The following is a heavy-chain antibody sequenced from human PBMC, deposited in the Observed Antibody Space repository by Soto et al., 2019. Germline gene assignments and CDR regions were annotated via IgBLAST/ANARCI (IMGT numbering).Heavy chain of an antibody. D-gene: IGHD2-8*01. V-gene: IGHV3-23*01. CDR2: ISGSGGGT. CDR1: GFTFSSYA. Sequence: PGGSLRLSCAASGFTFSSYAMNWVRQAPGKGLEWVSLISGSGGGTYYADSVKGRFTISRDNAKNTLYLQMNSLRAEDTAVFYCTKHLSNGIPDYWGQGSLVIVSS. J-gene: IGHJ4*02. CDR3: TKHLSNGIPDY.